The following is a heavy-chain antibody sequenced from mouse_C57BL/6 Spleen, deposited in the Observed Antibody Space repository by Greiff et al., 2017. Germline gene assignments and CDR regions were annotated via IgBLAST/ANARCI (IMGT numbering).Heavy chain of an antibody. CDR2: IYPGDGDT. CDR1: GYAFSSSW. D-gene: IGHD3-2*02. J-gene: IGHJ2*01. CDR3: ASQEGSSGYFVY. V-gene: IGHV1-82*01. Sequence: QVQLQQPGAELVQPGASVKLSCKASGYAFSSSWMNWVKQRPGKGLEWIGRIYPGDGDTNYNGKFKGKATLTADKSSSTAYMQLSSLTSEDSAVYCWASQEGSSGYFVYWGQGTTLTVSS.